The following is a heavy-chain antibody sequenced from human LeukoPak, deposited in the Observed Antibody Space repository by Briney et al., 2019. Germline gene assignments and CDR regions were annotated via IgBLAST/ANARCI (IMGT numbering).Heavy chain of an antibody. D-gene: IGHD3-3*01. CDR3: ARRIFEVLNWFDP. V-gene: IGHV5-51*01. CDR2: IYPGDSDT. J-gene: IGHJ5*02. CDR1: GYSFTNYW. Sequence: GESLKISCKGSGYSFTNYWIGWVRQMPRKGLEWMGIIYPGDSDTRYSPSFQGQVTISADKSITTSYLQWSSLKASDTAMYYCARRIFEVLNWFDPWGQGTLLTLSS.